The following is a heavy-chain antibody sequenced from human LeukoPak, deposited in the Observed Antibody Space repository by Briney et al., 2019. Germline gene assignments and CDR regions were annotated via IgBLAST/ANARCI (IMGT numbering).Heavy chain of an antibody. V-gene: IGHV4-34*01. J-gene: IGHJ4*02. Sequence: PSETLSLTCAVYGGSFSGYYWSWIRQPPGKGLEWIGEINHSGSTNYNPSLKSRVTISVDTSKNQFSLKLSSVTAADTAVYYCARGTRYYGSGSIFDYWGQGTLATVSS. CDR1: GGSFSGYY. D-gene: IGHD3-10*01. CDR3: ARGTRYYGSGSIFDY. CDR2: INHSGST.